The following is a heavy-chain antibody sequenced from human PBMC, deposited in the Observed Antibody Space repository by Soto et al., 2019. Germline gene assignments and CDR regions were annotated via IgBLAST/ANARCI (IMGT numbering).Heavy chain of an antibody. D-gene: IGHD5-18*01. V-gene: IGHV3-74*01. Sequence: EVQLVESGGGLVQPGGSLRLSCAASGFTFSSYWMHWVRQAPVKGLVWVSRINSDGSSTSYADSVKGRFTISRDNAKNTLYLQMNSLRAEDTAVYYCARSYSYGSRDYYYYGMDVWGQGTTVTVSS. CDR3: ARSYSYGSRDYYYYGMDV. J-gene: IGHJ6*02. CDR2: INSDGSST. CDR1: GFTFSSYW.